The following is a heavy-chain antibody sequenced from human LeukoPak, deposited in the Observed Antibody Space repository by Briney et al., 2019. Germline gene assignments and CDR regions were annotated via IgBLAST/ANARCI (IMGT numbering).Heavy chain of an antibody. V-gene: IGHV3-23*01. D-gene: IGHD1-7*01. CDR3: AKDFYPLGNYVSYFDS. CDR1: GFTFGSYA. J-gene: IGHJ4*02. Sequence: GGSLRLSCGASGFTFGSYAMSWVRQAPGKGLEWVSTISGSGVSTYFADSVKGRFTISRDDSKNTLYLQMNSLRPEDTAVYYCAKDFYPLGNYVSYFDSWGQGTLVTVSS. CDR2: ISGSGVST.